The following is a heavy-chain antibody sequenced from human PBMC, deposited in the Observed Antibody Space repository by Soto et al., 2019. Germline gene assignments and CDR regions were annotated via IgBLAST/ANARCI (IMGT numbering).Heavy chain of an antibody. D-gene: IGHD4-4*01. CDR1: GGSISSYY. CDR3: ARRAYSNYYYYYYMDV. V-gene: IGHV4-59*08. Sequence: QVQLQESGPGLVKPSETLSLTCTVSGGSISSYYWSWIRQPPGKGLEWIGYIYYSGSTNYNPSLKSRVTISVDTSKNQFSLTLSSVTAADTAVYYCARRAYSNYYYYYYMDVWGKGTTVTVSS. J-gene: IGHJ6*03. CDR2: IYYSGST.